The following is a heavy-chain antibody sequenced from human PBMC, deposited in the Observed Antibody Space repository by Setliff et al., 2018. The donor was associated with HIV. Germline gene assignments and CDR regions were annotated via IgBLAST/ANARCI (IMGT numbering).Heavy chain of an antibody. V-gene: IGHV3-7*05. J-gene: IGHJ4*02. Sequence: LRLSCAASGFTFSTFWMTWVRQSPEKGLEWVASIKHDGGEAHYVDSLKGRFTISRDNPKYSLYLQMNSLRVEDTAVYYCARDWELRTIGWEARFDYWGQGTLVTVSS. CDR3: ARDWELRTIGWEARFDY. CDR1: GFTFSTFW. CDR2: IKHDGGEA. D-gene: IGHD3-10*01.